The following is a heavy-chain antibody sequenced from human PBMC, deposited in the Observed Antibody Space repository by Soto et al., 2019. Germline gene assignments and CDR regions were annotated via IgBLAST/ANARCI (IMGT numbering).Heavy chain of an antibody. CDR2: IYYSGST. V-gene: IGHV4-39*01. CDR1: GGSISSSSYY. CDR3: ASTDYDSSGYLDY. J-gene: IGHJ4*02. Sequence: PSETLSLTCTVSGGSISSSSYYWGWIRQPPGKGLEWIGSIYYSGSTYYNPSLKSRVTISVDTSKNQFSLKLSSVTAADTAVYYCASTDYDSSGYLDYWGQGTLVTVSS. D-gene: IGHD3-22*01.